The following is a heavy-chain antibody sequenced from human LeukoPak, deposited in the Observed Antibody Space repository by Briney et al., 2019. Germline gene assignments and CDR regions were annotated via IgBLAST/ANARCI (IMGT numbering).Heavy chain of an antibody. Sequence: GGSLRLSCTASGFSFSTYAMNWVRQAPGKGLEWVASVVGSGVDTYHAVSVKGRFTVSRDNSKNTLYLQMTSLRAEDTAVYYCAKGAASRCRGALCYPFDCWGQGTLVTVSS. CDR2: VVGSGVDT. J-gene: IGHJ4*02. CDR3: AKGAASRCRGALCYPFDC. V-gene: IGHV3-23*01. D-gene: IGHD2-15*01. CDR1: GFSFSTYA.